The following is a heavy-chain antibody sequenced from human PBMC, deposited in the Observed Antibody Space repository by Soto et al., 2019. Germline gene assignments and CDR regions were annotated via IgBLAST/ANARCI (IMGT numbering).Heavy chain of an antibody. Sequence: QVQLQESGPGLVKPSGTLSLTCAVSSGSISSSNWWSWVRQPPGKGLEWIGEIYHSGSPNYNPSLQTPVTLSVDKHPDRFALTLCSLTVPDTAVYYCAMSGCSSSTSDSGSTYSYHYTMDVWAKGTTVTVPS. CDR2: IYHSGSP. CDR3: AMSGCSSSTSDSGSTYSYHYTMDV. D-gene: IGHD2-2*01. CDR1: SGSISSSNW. J-gene: IGHJ6*03. V-gene: IGHV4-4*02.